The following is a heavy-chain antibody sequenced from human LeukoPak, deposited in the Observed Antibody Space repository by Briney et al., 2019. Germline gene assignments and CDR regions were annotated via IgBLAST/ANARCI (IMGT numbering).Heavy chain of an antibody. D-gene: IGHD6-6*01. Sequence: ASVKVSCKASGYTFTSYDISWVRQATGQGLEWMGWMNPNSGKTGYAQKFQGRVTITRNTSISTAYMELSSLRSEDTAVYYCARDSSSSDDYYYFYYYMDVWGKGTTVTVSS. J-gene: IGHJ6*03. CDR3: ARDSSSSDDYYYFYYYMDV. V-gene: IGHV1-8*03. CDR2: MNPNSGKT. CDR1: GYTFTSYD.